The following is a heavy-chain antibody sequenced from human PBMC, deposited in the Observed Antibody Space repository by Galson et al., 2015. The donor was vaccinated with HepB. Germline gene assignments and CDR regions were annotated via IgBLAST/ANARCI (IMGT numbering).Heavy chain of an antibody. J-gene: IGHJ4*02. D-gene: IGHD3-16*01. V-gene: IGHV2-5*01. Sequence: PALVKPTQTLTLTCTFSGFSLRTDGVGVGWIRQSPGKALEWLALIYGNDDKRYSPSLKSRLTITKDTSKKQVLLTMTSIDPVDTATYFCAHGLGLVGPQFDYWVQGTLITVSS. CDR3: AHGLGLVGPQFDY. CDR2: IYGNDDK. CDR1: GFSLRTDGVG.